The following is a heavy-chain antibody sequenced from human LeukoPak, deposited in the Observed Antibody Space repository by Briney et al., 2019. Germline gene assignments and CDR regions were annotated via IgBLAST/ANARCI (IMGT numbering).Heavy chain of an antibody. CDR2: ISGSGGST. Sequence: PGGSLRLSCAASGFTFSSYAMSWVRQAPGKGLEWVSAISGSGGSTYYADSVKGRFTISRDNSKNTLYLQMNSLRAEDTAVYYCAKTSDFWSGYYTDNWFDPWGQGTLVTVSS. J-gene: IGHJ5*02. CDR3: AKTSDFWSGYYTDNWFDP. D-gene: IGHD3-3*01. CDR1: GFTFSSYA. V-gene: IGHV3-23*01.